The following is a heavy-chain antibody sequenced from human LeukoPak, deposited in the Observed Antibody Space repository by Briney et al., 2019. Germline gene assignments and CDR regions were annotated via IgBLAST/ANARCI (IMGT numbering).Heavy chain of an antibody. CDR1: GYTFTGYY. CDR2: INPNSGGT. CDR3: ARGEALLWFGELLTPVRYFDY. D-gene: IGHD3-10*01. V-gene: IGHV1-2*04. Sequence: WASVKVSCKASGYTFTGYYMHWVRQAPGQGLEWMGWINPNSGGTNYAQKFQGCVTMTRDTSISTAYMELSRLRSDDTAVYYCARGEALLWFGELLTPVRYFDYWGQGTLVTVSS. J-gene: IGHJ4*02.